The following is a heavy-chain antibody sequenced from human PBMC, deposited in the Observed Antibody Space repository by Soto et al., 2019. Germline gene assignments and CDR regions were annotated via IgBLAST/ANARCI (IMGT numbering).Heavy chain of an antibody. CDR1: GGSISSYY. CDR2: IYYSGST. CDR3: ARLGYCSGGSCYGSYYY. V-gene: IGHV4-59*08. D-gene: IGHD2-15*01. Sequence: SETLSLTCTVSGGSISSYYWSWIRQPPGKGLEWIGYIYYSGSTNYNPSLKSRVTISVDTSKNQFSLKLSSVTAADTAVYYCARLGYCSGGSCYGSYYYWGQGTLVTVSS. J-gene: IGHJ4*02.